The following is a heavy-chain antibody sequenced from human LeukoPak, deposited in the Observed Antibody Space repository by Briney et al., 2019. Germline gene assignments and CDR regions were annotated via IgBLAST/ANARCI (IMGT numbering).Heavy chain of an antibody. Sequence: SETLSLTCTVSGGSISSSSYYWGWIRQPPGKGLEWIGSIYYSGSTYYNPSLKSRFTISVDTSKNQFSLKLSSVTAADTAVYYCARDFDCGGDCYSLAAAFDIWGQGTMVTVSS. V-gene: IGHV4-39*07. CDR2: IYYSGST. D-gene: IGHD2-21*02. CDR1: GGSISSSSYY. CDR3: ARDFDCGGDCYSLAAAFDI. J-gene: IGHJ3*02.